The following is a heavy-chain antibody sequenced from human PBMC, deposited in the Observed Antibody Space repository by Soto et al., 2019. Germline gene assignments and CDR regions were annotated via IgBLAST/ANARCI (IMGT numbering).Heavy chain of an antibody. CDR1: GGSFSGYY. J-gene: IGHJ6*02. CDR2: INHSGST. D-gene: IGHD5-18*01. Sequence: PSETLSLTCAVYGGSFSGYYWSWIRQPPGKGLEWIGEINHSGSTNYNPPLKSRVTISVDTSKNQFSLKLSSVTAADTAVYYCASEAMVTSYYGMDVWGQGTTVTVSS. CDR3: ASEAMVTSYYGMDV. V-gene: IGHV4-34*01.